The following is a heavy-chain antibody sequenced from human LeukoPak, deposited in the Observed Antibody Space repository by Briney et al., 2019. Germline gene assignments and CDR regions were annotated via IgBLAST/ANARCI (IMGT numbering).Heavy chain of an antibody. D-gene: IGHD3-22*01. CDR1: GFTFSSYA. Sequence: GGSLRLSCAASGFTFSSYAMHWVRQAPGKGLEWVAVISYDGSNKYYADSVKGRFTISRDNSENTLYLQMNSLRAEDTAVYYCARETYYYDSSGYSGAFDIWGQGTMVTVSS. CDR2: ISYDGSNK. V-gene: IGHV3-30-3*01. J-gene: IGHJ3*02. CDR3: ARETYYYDSSGYSGAFDI.